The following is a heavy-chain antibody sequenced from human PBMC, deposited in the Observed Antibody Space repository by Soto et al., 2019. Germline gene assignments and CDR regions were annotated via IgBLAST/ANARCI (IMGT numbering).Heavy chain of an antibody. CDR3: ASSGGYCSSTSCYKEFYYYGMDV. V-gene: IGHV1-69*13. CDR1: GGTFSSYA. J-gene: IGHJ6*02. D-gene: IGHD2-2*02. CDR2: IIPIFGTA. Sequence: SVKVSCKASGGTFSSYAISWVRQAPGQGLEWMGGIIPIFGTANYAQKFQGRVTITADESTSTAYMELSSLRSEDTAVYYCASSGGYCSSTSCYKEFYYYGMDVRGQGTTVTVSS.